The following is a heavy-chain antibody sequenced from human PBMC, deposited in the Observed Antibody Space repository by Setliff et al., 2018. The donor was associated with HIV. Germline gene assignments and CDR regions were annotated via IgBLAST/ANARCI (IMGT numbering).Heavy chain of an antibody. V-gene: IGHV1-69*05. CDR2: IIPMYGVT. D-gene: IGHD2-15*01. J-gene: IGHJ5*02. Sequence: ASVKVSCKASGDTFSNYAISWVRQAPGQGPEWMGGIIPMYGVTNYAQKFQGRVTITTDESTSTAYMELSSLRSEDTAVYYCALPYCSGGNCWSSASLPPAGWFDPWGQGTLVTVSS. CDR3: ALPYCSGGNCWSSASLPPAGWFDP. CDR1: GDTFSNYA.